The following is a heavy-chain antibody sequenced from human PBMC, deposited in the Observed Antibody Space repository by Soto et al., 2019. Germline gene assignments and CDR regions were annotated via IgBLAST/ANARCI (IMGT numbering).Heavy chain of an antibody. J-gene: IGHJ3*02. CDR1: GFTFSSYS. D-gene: IGHD3-22*01. CDR3: ARYYDSSGYYYNDAFDI. V-gene: IGHV3-48*02. CDR2: ISSSSSTI. Sequence: EAQLVESGGGLVQPGGSLRLSCAASGFTFSSYSMNWVRQAPGKGLEWVSYISSSSSTIYYADSVKGRFTISRDNAKNSLYLQMNSLRDEDTAVYYCARYYDSSGYYYNDAFDIWGQGTMVTVSS.